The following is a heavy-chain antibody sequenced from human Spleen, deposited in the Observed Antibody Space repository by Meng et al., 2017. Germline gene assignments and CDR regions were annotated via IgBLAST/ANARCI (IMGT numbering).Heavy chain of an antibody. Sequence: QWGAGLLKPSETLSLTCVVSGGSFSDYSLSWIRQPPGQGLEWLGEINHSGSTNYNPSLESRATISVDTSQNNLSLKLSSVTAADSAVYYCARGPTTMAHDFDYWGQGTLVTVSS. CDR2: INHSGST. J-gene: IGHJ4*02. D-gene: IGHD4-11*01. CDR3: ARGPTTMAHDFDY. CDR1: GGSFSDYS. V-gene: IGHV4-34*01.